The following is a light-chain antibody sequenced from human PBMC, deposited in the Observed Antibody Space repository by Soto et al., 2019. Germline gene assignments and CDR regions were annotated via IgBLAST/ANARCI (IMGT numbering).Light chain of an antibody. CDR2: GAS. Sequence: PGDRVTLSCGASQSVSSSSLTWCQQKPGQAPRLLIYGASTRATGIPARFSGSGSGTDFTLSISSLQPEDFAVYDCQQEYDLPPWPFCQGTKVYSK. J-gene: IGKJ1*01. V-gene: IGKV3D-7*01. CDR3: QQEYDLPPWP. CDR1: QSVSSSS.